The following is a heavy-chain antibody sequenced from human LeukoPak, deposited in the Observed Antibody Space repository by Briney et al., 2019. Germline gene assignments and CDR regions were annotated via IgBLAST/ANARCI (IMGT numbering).Heavy chain of an antibody. Sequence: GGSLRLSRAASGFTFSSYGMSWVRQAPGKGLEWVSAISDSGGRTFYADSVKGRFTTSRDNSKNTLYLQINSLRAEDTAVYYCAKDSFYGDYGWFDPWGQGTLVTVSS. J-gene: IGHJ5*02. CDR1: GFTFSSYG. D-gene: IGHD4-17*01. CDR3: AKDSFYGDYGWFDP. V-gene: IGHV3-23*01. CDR2: ISDSGGRT.